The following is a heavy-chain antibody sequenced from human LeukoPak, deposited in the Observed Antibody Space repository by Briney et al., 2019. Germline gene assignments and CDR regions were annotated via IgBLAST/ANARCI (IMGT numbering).Heavy chain of an antibody. CDR3: AKDVQWLVPRVCDY. CDR2: IKQDGSEK. D-gene: IGHD6-19*01. V-gene: IGHV3-7*03. J-gene: IGHJ4*02. CDR1: GFTFSSYW. Sequence: PGGALRLSCAASGFTFSSYWMSLVRQAPGKGLGWVANIKQDGSEKYYGDSVKGRFTISRDNSKNTLYLQMNSLRAEDTAVYNCAKDVQWLVPRVCDYWGQGTLVTVSS.